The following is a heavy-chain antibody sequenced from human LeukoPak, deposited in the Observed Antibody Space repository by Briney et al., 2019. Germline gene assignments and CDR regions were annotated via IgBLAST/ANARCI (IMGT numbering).Heavy chain of an antibody. V-gene: IGHV1-2*02. J-gene: IGHJ4*02. CDR3: ARGSGWSSSFDY. Sequence: ASVKVSCKASGYTFTGYYMHWVRQAPGQGLEWMGWINPNSGGTNYAQRFQGRVTMTRDTSISTAYMELSRLRSDDTAVYYCARGSGWSSSFDYWGQGTLVTVSS. CDR1: GYTFTGYY. D-gene: IGHD6-19*01. CDR2: INPNSGGT.